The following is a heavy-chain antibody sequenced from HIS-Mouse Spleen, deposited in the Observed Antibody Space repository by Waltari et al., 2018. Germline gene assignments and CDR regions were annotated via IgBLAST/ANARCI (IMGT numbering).Heavy chain of an antibody. Sequence: QLQLQESGPGLVKPSETLSLPCTVSGCPISSSSYSWRRIRPPPGKGLEWLGSIYYRGSTYYNPSLKSRVTISVDTSKNQFSLKLSSVTAADTAVYYCAREIPYSSSWYDWYFDLWGRGTLVTVSS. J-gene: IGHJ2*01. D-gene: IGHD6-13*01. V-gene: IGHV4-39*07. CDR2: IYYRGST. CDR3: AREIPYSSSWYDWYFDL. CDR1: GCPISSSSYS.